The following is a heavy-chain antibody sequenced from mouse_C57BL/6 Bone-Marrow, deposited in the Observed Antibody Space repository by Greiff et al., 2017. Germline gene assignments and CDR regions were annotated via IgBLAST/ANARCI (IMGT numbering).Heavy chain of an antibody. D-gene: IGHD2-3*01. V-gene: IGHV2-5*01. CDR3: AHLCGFAY. CDR2: IWSGGST. CDR1: GFSLTSYG. Sequence: VKLVEPGPGLVQPSQSLSITCTVSGFSLTSYGVHWVRQSPGKGLEWLGVIWSGGSTDYNEAFMSRLSITKDNSKYQVFFKMNSLQADDTALSYCAHLCGFAYWGQGTLVTVSA. J-gene: IGHJ3*01.